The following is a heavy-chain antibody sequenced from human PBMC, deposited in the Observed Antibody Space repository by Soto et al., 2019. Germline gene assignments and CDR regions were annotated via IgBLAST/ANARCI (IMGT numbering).Heavy chain of an antibody. V-gene: IGHV1-3*01. D-gene: IGHD6-13*01. CDR3: ARDGLEQLVVFAFDI. J-gene: IGHJ3*02. Sequence: QVQLVQSGAEVKKPGASVKVSCKASGYTFTSYAMHWVRQAPGQRLEWMGWINAGNGNTKYSQNFQGRVTITRDTSASTAYMELSSLRSEDTAVYYCARDGLEQLVVFAFDIWGQGTMVTVSS. CDR1: GYTFTSYA. CDR2: INAGNGNT.